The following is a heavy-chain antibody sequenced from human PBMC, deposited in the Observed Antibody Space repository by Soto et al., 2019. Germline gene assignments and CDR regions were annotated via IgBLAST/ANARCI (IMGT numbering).Heavy chain of an antibody. V-gene: IGHV3-74*01. CDR2: INADVTTT. CDR1: GFTFSTYW. Sequence: EVHLVESGGGLVQPGGSLRLSCAASGFTFSTYWMHWVRQAPGKGLVWVSRINADVTTTTYADSVKGRFTISRDNAKNTLYLQMNILRAEDTAVYFCATVATHSYNWVDPWGQGTLVTISS. D-gene: IGHD3-3*02. J-gene: IGHJ5*02. CDR3: ATVATHSYNWVDP.